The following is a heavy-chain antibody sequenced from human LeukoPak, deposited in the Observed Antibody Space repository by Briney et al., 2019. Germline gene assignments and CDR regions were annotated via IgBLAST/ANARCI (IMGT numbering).Heavy chain of an antibody. CDR1: GGSFRRYY. J-gene: IGHJ4*02. Sequence: PSETLSLTCAVYGGSFRRYYWSWIRQPPGKGLEWIGEINHSGSTNYNPSLKSRVTISVDTSKNQFSLKLSSVTAADTAVYYCARQAARGFDYWGQGTLVTVSS. V-gene: IGHV4-34*01. CDR3: ARQAARGFDY. D-gene: IGHD6-6*01. CDR2: INHSGST.